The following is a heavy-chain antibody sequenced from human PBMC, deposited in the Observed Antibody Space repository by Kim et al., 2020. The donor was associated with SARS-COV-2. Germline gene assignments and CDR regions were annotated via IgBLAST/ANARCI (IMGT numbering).Heavy chain of an antibody. CDR1: GFTFSSYE. V-gene: IGHV3-48*03. CDR3: ARVTRYYYDRNGYDY. Sequence: GGSLRLFCAASGFTFSSYEMNWVRQAPGKGLEWVSYISSSGSTIYYADSVKDRFTISRDNAKNSPYLQLNSLRAEDTAVYYCARVTRYYYDRNGYDYWG. D-gene: IGHD3-22*01. J-gene: IGHJ4*01. CDR2: ISSSGSTI.